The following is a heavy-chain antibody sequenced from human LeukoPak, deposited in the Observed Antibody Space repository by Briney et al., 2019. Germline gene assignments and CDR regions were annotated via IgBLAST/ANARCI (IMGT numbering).Heavy chain of an antibody. CDR2: IYYSGST. D-gene: IGHD6-13*01. Sequence: SETLSLTCTVSGGSISSYYWSWIRQPPGKGLEWIGYIYYSGSTNYNPSLKSRVTISVDTSKNQFSLKLSSVTAADTAEYYCAREMGYSSSSDAFDIWGQGTMVTVSS. CDR1: GGSISSYY. CDR3: AREMGYSSSSDAFDI. J-gene: IGHJ3*02. V-gene: IGHV4-59*01.